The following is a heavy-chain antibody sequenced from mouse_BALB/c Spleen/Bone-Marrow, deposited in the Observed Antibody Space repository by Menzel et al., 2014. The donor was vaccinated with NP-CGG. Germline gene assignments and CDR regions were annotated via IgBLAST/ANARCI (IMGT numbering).Heavy chain of an antibody. D-gene: IGHD2-4*01. CDR2: ISYSGST. V-gene: IGHV3-2*02. CDR3: ARERGLRRWAWFAY. J-gene: IGHJ3*01. CDR1: GYSITSDYA. Sequence: EVKLMESGPGLVKPSQSLSLTCTVTGYSITSDYAWNWIRQFPGNKLEWMGYISYSGSTSYNPSLESRISITRDTSKNQFFLQLNSVTTEDTATYYCARERGLRRWAWFAYWGQGTLVTVSA.